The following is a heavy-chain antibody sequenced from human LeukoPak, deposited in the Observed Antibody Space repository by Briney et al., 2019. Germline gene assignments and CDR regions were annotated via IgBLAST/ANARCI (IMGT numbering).Heavy chain of an antibody. V-gene: IGHV3-9*01. CDR2: ITWNRDNI. D-gene: IGHD3-22*01. CDR1: GFTLSNHW. J-gene: IGHJ6*02. CDR3: AKDLSSAITSALVLDV. Sequence: PGGSLRLSCAASGFTLSNHWMIWVRHTPGKGLEWVSGITWNRDNIGYGDSVKGRFTISRDNVKNVLYLQMNSLRPEDTALYYCAKDLSSAITSALVLDVWGQGTTVIVS.